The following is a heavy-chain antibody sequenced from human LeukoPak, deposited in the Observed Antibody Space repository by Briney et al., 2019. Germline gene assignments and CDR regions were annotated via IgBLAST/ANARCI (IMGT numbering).Heavy chain of an antibody. V-gene: IGHV1-8*01. CDR1: GYTFTSYD. CDR3: AGDITFGGIIEFDY. CDR2: MNPNSGNT. J-gene: IGHJ4*02. D-gene: IGHD3-16*02. Sequence: ASVKVSCKASGYTFTSYDINWVRQATGQGLEWMGWMNPNSGNTGYAQKFQGRVTMTRNTSISTAYMELSSLRSEDTAVYYCAGDITFGGIIEFDYWGQGTLVTVSS.